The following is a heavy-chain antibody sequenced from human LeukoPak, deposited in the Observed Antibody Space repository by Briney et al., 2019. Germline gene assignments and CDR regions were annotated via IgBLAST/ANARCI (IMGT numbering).Heavy chain of an antibody. Sequence: GGSLRLSCAASGFTVSSNYMSWVRQAPGKGLEWVSVIYSGGSTYYADSVKGRFTISRDNSKNTLYLQMNSLRAEDTAVYYYARVSYGSGSYLDYWGQGTLVTVSS. CDR1: GFTVSSNY. CDR3: ARVSYGSGSYLDY. CDR2: IYSGGST. D-gene: IGHD3-10*01. J-gene: IGHJ4*02. V-gene: IGHV3-53*01.